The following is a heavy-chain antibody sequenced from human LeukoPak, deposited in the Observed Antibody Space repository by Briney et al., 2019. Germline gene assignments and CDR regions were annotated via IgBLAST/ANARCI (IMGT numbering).Heavy chain of an antibody. D-gene: IGHD2-2*02. CDR2: IYPGDSDT. CDR1: GYSFTSYW. V-gene: IGHV5-51*01. Sequence: GESLKISCKGSGYSFTSYWIGWVRQMPGKGLEWMGIIYPGDSDTRYSPSFQGQVTISADKSISTAYLQWSSLKASDTAMYYCARHGDSYCSSTTCYTGHYYYYMDVWGKGTTVTVSS. J-gene: IGHJ6*03. CDR3: ARHGDSYCSSTTCYTGHYYYYMDV.